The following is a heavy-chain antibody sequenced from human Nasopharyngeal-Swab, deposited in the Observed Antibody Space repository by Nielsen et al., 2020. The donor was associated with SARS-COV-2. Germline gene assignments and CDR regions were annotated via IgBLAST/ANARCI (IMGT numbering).Heavy chain of an antibody. D-gene: IGHD2-21*01. CDR1: GYTFTSYG. V-gene: IGHV1-18*01. CDR2: ISAYNGNT. Sequence: ASVQVSCKASGYTFTSYGISWVRQAPGQGLEWMGWISAYNGNTNYAQKLQGRVTMTTDPSTRTAYMELRSMRSDDTAVYYCARAPYGPSIDWGQGTLVTVSS. J-gene: IGHJ4*02. CDR3: ARAPYGPSID.